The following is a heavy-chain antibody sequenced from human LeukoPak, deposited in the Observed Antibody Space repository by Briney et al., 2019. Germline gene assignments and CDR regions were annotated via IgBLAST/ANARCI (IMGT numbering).Heavy chain of an antibody. CDR1: GGSFSGYY. Sequence: SETLSLTCAVYGGSFSGYYWSWIRQPPGKGLEWIGEINHSGSTNYNPSLKSRATISVDTSKNQFSLKLSSVTAADTAVYYCARGSEYYYDSSGYYYDYNWFDPWGQGTLVTVSS. CDR2: INHSGST. D-gene: IGHD3-22*01. J-gene: IGHJ5*02. CDR3: ARGSEYYYDSSGYYYDYNWFDP. V-gene: IGHV4-34*01.